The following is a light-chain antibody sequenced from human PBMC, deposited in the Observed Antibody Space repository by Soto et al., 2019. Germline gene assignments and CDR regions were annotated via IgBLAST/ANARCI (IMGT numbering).Light chain of an antibody. J-gene: IGKJ1*01. CDR1: QTISSW. V-gene: IGKV1-5*03. CDR2: KAS. Sequence: DIQMTQSPSTLSGSVGDRVTITCRASQTISSWLAWYQQKPGKAPNLLIHKASHLESGVPSRFSGSGSGTEFTLTIGSLQPGDFATYYCQHYNTYPWTFGQGTKVDIK. CDR3: QHYNTYPWT.